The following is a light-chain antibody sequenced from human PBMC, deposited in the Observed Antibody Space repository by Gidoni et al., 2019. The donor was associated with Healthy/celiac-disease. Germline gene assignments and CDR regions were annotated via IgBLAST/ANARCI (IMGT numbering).Light chain of an antibody. CDR1: QSVSSSY. V-gene: IGKV3-20*01. CDR2: GAS. CDR3: QQYGSTLPWT. Sequence: ELVLTQSPGTLSLSPGERATLPCRSSQSVSSSYLAWYQQKPGQAPRLLIYGASSRATGIPDFTLTISRLEPEDFAVYYCQQYGSTLPWTFGQGTKVEIK. J-gene: IGKJ1*01.